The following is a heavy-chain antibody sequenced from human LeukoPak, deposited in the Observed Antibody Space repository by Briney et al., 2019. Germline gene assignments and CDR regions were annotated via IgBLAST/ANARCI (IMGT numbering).Heavy chain of an antibody. CDR2: IKQDGSEK. CDR3: ARDYDSSGYYSNTIDY. V-gene: IGHV3-7*01. D-gene: IGHD3-22*01. Sequence: GGSLRLSCAASGFTFSSYWMSWVRQAPGKGLEWVANIKQDGSEKYYVDSVKGRFTISRDNAKNSLYLQMYSLRAEDTAVYYCARDYDSSGYYSNTIDYWGQGTLVTVSS. CDR1: GFTFSSYW. J-gene: IGHJ4*02.